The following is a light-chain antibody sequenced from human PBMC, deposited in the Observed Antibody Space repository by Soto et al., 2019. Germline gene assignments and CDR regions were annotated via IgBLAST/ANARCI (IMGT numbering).Light chain of an antibody. CDR3: QHYNNYPLT. Sequence: DIQMTQSPATLSASVGDRVTITCRASQTISSRLAWYQQKPGRAPTLLIYKASTLESGVPSRFSGSGSGTEFTLTISRLQHDDFATYHCQHYNNYPLTFGQGTRLEI. J-gene: IGKJ5*01. V-gene: IGKV1-5*03. CDR1: QTISSR. CDR2: KAS.